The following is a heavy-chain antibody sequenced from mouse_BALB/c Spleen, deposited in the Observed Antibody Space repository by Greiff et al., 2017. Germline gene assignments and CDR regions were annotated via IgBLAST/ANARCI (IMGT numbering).Heavy chain of an antibody. J-gene: IGHJ2*01. CDR1: GYTFTSYW. CDR2: INPSNGRT. V-gene: IGHV1S81*02. Sequence: QVQLKQPGAELVKPGASVKLSCKASGYTFTSYWMHWVKQRPGQGLEWIGEINPSNGRTNYNEKFKSKATLTVDKSSSTAYMQLSSLTSEDSAVYYCARGWDEDYWGQGTTLTVSS. D-gene: IGHD4-1*01. CDR3: ARGWDEDY.